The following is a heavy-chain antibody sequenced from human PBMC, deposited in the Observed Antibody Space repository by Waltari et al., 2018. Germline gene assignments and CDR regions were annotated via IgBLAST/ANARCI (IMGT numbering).Heavy chain of an antibody. V-gene: IGHV1-2*02. D-gene: IGHD6-13*01. Sequence: QVQLVQSGAEVKKPGASVKVSCKASGYTFTGYYMHLVRQPPGQGLAWRGWINPNSGGTNYAQKFQGRVTMTRDTSISTAYMELSRLRSDDTAVYYCARDEIHIAAAGRYYYYYYGMDVWGQGTTVTVSS. J-gene: IGHJ6*02. CDR3: ARDEIHIAAAGRYYYYYYGMDV. CDR2: INPNSGGT. CDR1: GYTFTGYY.